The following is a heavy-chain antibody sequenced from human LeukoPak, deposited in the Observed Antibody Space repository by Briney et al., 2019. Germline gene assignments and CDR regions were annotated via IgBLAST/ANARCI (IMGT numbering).Heavy chain of an antibody. V-gene: IGHV4-30-4*01. CDR1: GGSIYSGDYY. CDR2: IYYSGST. Sequence: PSETLSLTCTDSGGSIYSGDYYWSWIRQPPGKGLEWIGYIYYSGSTYYNPSLKSRLTISVDTSKNQFSLELSSVTAADTAMYYCARGRDYYGSGSTDLDYWGQGILVTVSS. J-gene: IGHJ4*02. D-gene: IGHD3-10*01. CDR3: ARGRDYYGSGSTDLDY.